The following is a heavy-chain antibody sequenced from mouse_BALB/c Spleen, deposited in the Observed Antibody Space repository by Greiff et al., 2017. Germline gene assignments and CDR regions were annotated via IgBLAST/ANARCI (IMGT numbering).Heavy chain of an antibody. D-gene: IGHD1-2*01. CDR2: IDPSDSYT. Sequence: QVQLQQSGAELVKPGASVKLSCKASGYTFTSYWMPWVKQRPGQGLEWIGEIDPSDSYTNYNQKFKGKATLTVDKSSSTAYMQLSSLTSEDSAVYYCAITTATYYFDYWGQGTTLTVSS. V-gene: IGHV1-69*02. CDR1: GYTFTSYW. CDR3: AITTATYYFDY. J-gene: IGHJ2*01.